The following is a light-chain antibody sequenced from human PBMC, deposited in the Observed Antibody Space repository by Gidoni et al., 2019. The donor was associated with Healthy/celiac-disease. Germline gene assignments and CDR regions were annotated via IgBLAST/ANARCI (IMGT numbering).Light chain of an antibody. CDR2: WAS. CDR3: QQYYSTPWT. Sequence: DLVMTQSPDSLAVSLGERATLNCKSSQSVLYSSNNKNYLAWYQQKPGQPPKLLIYWASPRESGVPDRFSGSGSGTDFTLTISSLQAEDVAVYYCQQYYSTPWTFGQGTKVEIK. V-gene: IGKV4-1*01. CDR1: QSVLYSSNNKNY. J-gene: IGKJ1*01.